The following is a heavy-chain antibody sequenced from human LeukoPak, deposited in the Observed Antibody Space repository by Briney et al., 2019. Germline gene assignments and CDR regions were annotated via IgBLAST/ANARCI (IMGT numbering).Heavy chain of an antibody. CDR3: ARAQEYSSGWYFDY. Sequence: GASVKVSCKASGYTFTGYYMHWVRQAPGQGLEWMGWINPNSGGTNYAQKFQGRVTMTRDTSISTAYMELCRLRSDDTAVYYCARAQEYSSGWYFDYWGQGTLVTVSS. CDR2: INPNSGGT. J-gene: IGHJ4*02. D-gene: IGHD6-19*01. V-gene: IGHV1-2*02. CDR1: GYTFTGYY.